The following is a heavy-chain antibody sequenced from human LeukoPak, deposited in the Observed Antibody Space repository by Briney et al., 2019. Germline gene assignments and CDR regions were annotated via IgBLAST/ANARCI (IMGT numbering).Heavy chain of an antibody. CDR1: GYTFTSYG. CDR3: ARVGTTGATADN. CDR2: ISAYNGNT. Sequence: ASVKVSCKASGYTFTSYGISWVRQAPGQGLEWMGWISAYNGNTNYAQKLQGRVTMTSDTSTSTVYMELKSLRSEDTAVYFCARVGTTGATADNWGQGTLVTVSS. J-gene: IGHJ4*02. D-gene: IGHD4-11*01. V-gene: IGHV1-18*01.